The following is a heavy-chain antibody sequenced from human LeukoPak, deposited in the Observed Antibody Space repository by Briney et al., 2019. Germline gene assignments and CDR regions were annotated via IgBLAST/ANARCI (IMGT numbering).Heavy chain of an antibody. Sequence: ASVKVFCKASGYTFTSYGISWVRQAPGQGLEWMGWISAYNGNTNYAQKLQGRVTMTTDTSTSTAYMELRSLRSDDTAVYYCARALWFGESLIDTGLDYWGQGTLVTVSS. J-gene: IGHJ4*02. CDR1: GYTFTSYG. V-gene: IGHV1-18*01. CDR3: ARALWFGESLIDTGLDY. CDR2: ISAYNGNT. D-gene: IGHD3-10*01.